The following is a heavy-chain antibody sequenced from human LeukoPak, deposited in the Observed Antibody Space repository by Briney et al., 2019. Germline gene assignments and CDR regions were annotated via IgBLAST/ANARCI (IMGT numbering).Heavy chain of an antibody. CDR2: INHSGST. CDR3: ARFRPGYCSGGSCYSLYYFDY. J-gene: IGHJ4*02. V-gene: IGHV4-34*09. D-gene: IGHD2-15*01. CDR1: GGSFSGYY. Sequence: SETLSLTCAVYGGSFSGYYWSWIRQPPGKGLEWIGEINHSGSTYYNPSLKSRVTISVDTSKNQFSLKLSSVTAADTAVYYCARFRPGYCSGGSCYSLYYFDYWGQGTLVTVSS.